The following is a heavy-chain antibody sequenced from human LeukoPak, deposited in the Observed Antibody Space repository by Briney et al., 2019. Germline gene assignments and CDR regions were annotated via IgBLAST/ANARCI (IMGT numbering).Heavy chain of an antibody. CDR2: IKSCGSQI. Sequence: GGSLRLSCVASGFTLRSYWMPGVRQAPGKGVEWVANIKSCGSQIYYVDSVNGRITISRDNAKNSLYLQMNSLGADDTAVYYCARVYYYTSGSRWGDYFDYWGQGTLVTVSS. D-gene: IGHD3-10*01. CDR3: ARVYYYTSGSRWGDYFDY. V-gene: IGHV3-7*01. CDR1: GFTLRSYW. J-gene: IGHJ4*02.